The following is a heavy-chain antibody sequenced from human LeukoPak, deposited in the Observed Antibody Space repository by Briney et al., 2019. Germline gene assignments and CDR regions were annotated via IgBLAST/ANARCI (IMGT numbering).Heavy chain of an antibody. J-gene: IGHJ4*02. CDR2: ISSSSSYI. CDR3: ASLALGSWFDY. Sequence: GGSLRLSCAASGFTFSSHSMNWVRQAPGRGLEWVSSISSSSSYIYYADSVKGRFTISRDNAKNSLYLQMNSLRAEDTAVYYCASLALGSWFDYWGQGTLVTVSS. D-gene: IGHD6-13*01. CDR1: GFTFSSHS. V-gene: IGHV3-21*01.